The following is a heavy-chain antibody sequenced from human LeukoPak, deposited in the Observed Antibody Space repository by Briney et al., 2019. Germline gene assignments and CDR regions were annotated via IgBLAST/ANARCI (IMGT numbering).Heavy chain of an antibody. Sequence: ASVKVSCKASGGTFSSYAISWVRQAPGQGLEWMGGIIPIFGTANYAQKFQGRVTITTDESTSTAYMELSSLRSEDTAVYYCARHFNYYDSSGYYFNYYYYMDVWGKGTTVTVSS. V-gene: IGHV1-69*05. J-gene: IGHJ6*03. CDR2: IIPIFGTA. D-gene: IGHD3-22*01. CDR1: GGTFSSYA. CDR3: ARHFNYYDSSGYYFNYYYYMDV.